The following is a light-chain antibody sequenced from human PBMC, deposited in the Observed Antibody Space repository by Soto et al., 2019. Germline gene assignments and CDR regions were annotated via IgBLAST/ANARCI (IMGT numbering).Light chain of an antibody. CDR2: DVS. Sequence: QSVLTQPASVSGSPGQSITISCTGTISDVGGYDYVSWYQQHPGKAPKLMIYDVSNRPSGVSNRFSGSKSGNTASLTISGLQADDEADYYCSSYTTSSTYVFGTGTKVTDL. V-gene: IGLV2-14*01. CDR1: ISDVGGYDY. CDR3: SSYTTSSTYV. J-gene: IGLJ1*01.